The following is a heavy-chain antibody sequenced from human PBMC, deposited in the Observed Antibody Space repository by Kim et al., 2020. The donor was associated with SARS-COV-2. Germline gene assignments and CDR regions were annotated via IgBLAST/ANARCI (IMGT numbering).Heavy chain of an antibody. Sequence: GGSLRLSCAASGFTFSSYGMHWVRQAPGKGLEWVAVISYDGSNKYYADSVKGRFTISRDNSKNTLYLQMNSLRAEDTAVYYCAKALFVSGISTPGPDAFDIWGQGTMVTVSS. CDR2: ISYDGSNK. CDR3: AKALFVSGISTPGPDAFDI. CDR1: GFTFSSYG. J-gene: IGHJ3*02. D-gene: IGHD3-10*01. V-gene: IGHV3-30*18.